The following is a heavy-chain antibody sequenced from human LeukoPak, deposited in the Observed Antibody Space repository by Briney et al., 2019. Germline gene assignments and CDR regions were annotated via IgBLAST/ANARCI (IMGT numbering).Heavy chain of an antibody. J-gene: IGHJ4*02. D-gene: IGHD3-10*01. CDR3: ARLGFGELLYY. V-gene: IGHV4-4*09. CDR2: IYTSGST. CDR1: GGSISSYY. Sequence: SETLSLTCTVSGGSISSYYWSWIRQPPGKGLEWIGYIYTSGSTSYNPSLKSRVTISVDTSKNQFSLKLSSVTAADTAVYYCARLGFGELLYYWGQGTLVTVSS.